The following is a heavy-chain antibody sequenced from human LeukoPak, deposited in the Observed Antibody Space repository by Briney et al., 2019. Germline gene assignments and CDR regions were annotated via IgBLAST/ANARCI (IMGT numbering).Heavy chain of an antibody. V-gene: IGHV3-9*03. CDR1: GFTFDDYA. Sequence: SGGSLRPSCAASGFTFDDYAMHWVRQTPGKGLEWVSGISWNGGSKDYADSVKGRFFISRDNAKNSLFLQMNSLRPEDMALYYCVRDISASVWYVWASDIWGQGTTVTVSS. D-gene: IGHD6-19*01. CDR2: ISWNGGSK. J-gene: IGHJ3*02. CDR3: VRDISASVWYVWASDI.